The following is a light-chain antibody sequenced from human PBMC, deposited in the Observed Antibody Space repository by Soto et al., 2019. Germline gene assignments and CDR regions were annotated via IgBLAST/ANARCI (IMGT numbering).Light chain of an antibody. CDR1: QSISDS. V-gene: IGKV1-5*03. J-gene: IGKJ1*01. CDR3: QQYIGYWT. Sequence: DIQMTQSPSTLSASVGDRVTITCRASQSISDSLAWYQQKPGKAPKLLIYEAFSLKSGVPSRSSGSRSGTEYTLTISSLPPDDFATYYCQQYIGYWTFGQGTKVEIK. CDR2: EAF.